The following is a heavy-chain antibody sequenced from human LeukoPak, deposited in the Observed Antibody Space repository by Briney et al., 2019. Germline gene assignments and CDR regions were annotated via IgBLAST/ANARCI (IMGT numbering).Heavy chain of an antibody. V-gene: IGHV3-53*01. Sequence: QPGGSLRLSCAASGFTVSSNYMSWVRQAPGKGLEWVSVIYSGGSTYYADSVKGRFTISRDNSKSTLYLQMNSLRAEDTAVYYCAKELRESSGYYQSSDGYSYFDYWGQGTLVTVSS. CDR2: IYSGGST. D-gene: IGHD3-22*01. J-gene: IGHJ4*02. CDR1: GFTVSSNY. CDR3: AKELRESSGYYQSSDGYSYFDY.